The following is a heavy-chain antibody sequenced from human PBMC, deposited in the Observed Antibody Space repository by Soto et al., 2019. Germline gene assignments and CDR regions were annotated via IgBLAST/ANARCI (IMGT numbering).Heavy chain of an antibody. CDR2: IYYSGSS. V-gene: IGHV4-30-4*08. D-gene: IGHD2-15*01. CDR3: ARGGARWSGYLDS. CDR1: GGSISGDYY. J-gene: IGHJ4*02. Sequence: PSETLSLTCSVPGGSISGDYYWSWIRQSPEKGLEWIGYIYYSGSSYSNPALQSRLSMSLDTSKNQFSLKLRSVTAADTAVYYCARGGARWSGYLDSWGQGALVTV.